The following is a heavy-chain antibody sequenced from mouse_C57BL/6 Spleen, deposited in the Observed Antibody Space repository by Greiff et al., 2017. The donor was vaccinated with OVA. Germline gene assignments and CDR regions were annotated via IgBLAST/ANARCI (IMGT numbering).Heavy chain of an antibody. CDR3: TQPGRWFAY. CDR2: IDPENGDT. J-gene: IGHJ3*01. CDR1: GFNIKDDY. D-gene: IGHD4-1*02. V-gene: IGHV14-4*01. Sequence: VQLQQSGAELVRPGASVKLSCTASGFNIKDDYMHWVKQRPEQGLEWIGWIDPENGDTEYASKFQGKATITADTSSNTAYLQLSSLTSEDTAVYYCTQPGRWFAYWGQGTLVTVSA.